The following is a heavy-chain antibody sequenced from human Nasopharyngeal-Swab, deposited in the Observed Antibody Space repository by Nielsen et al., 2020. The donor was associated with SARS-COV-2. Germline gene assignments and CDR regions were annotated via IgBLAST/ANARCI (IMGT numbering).Heavy chain of an antibody. CDR2: INPNSGGT. V-gene: IGHV1-2*06. J-gene: IGHJ6*02. D-gene: IGHD3-3*01. CDR1: GYTFTGYY. Sequence: ASVKVSCKASGYTFTGYYMHWVRQAPGQGLEWMGRINPNSGGTNYAQKFQGGVTMTRDTSISTAYMELSRLRSDDTAVYYCARVRIFGVPDYGMDVWGQGTTVTVSS. CDR3: ARVRIFGVPDYGMDV.